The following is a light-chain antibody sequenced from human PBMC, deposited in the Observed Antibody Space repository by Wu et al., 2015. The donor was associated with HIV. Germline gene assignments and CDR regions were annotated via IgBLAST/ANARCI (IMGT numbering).Light chain of an antibody. J-gene: IGKJ4*01. CDR3: QQSFSTLPLT. CDR2: AAS. Sequence: DIQMTQSPSSLSASVGDRVTITCRASQSISSYLNWYQQKPGKAPKLLVYAASTLQSGVPSRFSGSGSGTDFSLSISSLQPDDFATYYCQQSFSTLPLTFGGGTKVESK. V-gene: IGKV1-39*01. CDR1: QSISSY.